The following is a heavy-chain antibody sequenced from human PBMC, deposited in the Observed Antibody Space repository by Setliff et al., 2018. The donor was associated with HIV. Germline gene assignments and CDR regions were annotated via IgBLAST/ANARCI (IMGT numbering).Heavy chain of an antibody. CDR3: ATAGGRSWFDP. CDR1: GYTFDAKY. CDR2: INPNSGGT. Sequence: ASVKVSCKTSGYTFDAKYIHWARQAPGQGLEWMGGINPNSGGTNYARKFQGRVTMTRDTSISTAYMELNSLRSDDTAVYYCATAGGRSWFDPWGPGTLVTVSS. D-gene: IGHD3-16*01. V-gene: IGHV1-2*02. J-gene: IGHJ5*02.